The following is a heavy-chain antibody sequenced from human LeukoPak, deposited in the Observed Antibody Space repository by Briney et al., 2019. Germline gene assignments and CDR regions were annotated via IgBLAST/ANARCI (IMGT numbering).Heavy chain of an antibody. Sequence: SETLSLTCTVSGGSISSYYWSWIRQPPGKGLEWIGYIYYSGSTNYNPSLKSRVTISVDTSKNQFSLKLSSVTAADTAVYYCARSEQRGYSSGWYEPDYYYYYMDVWGKGTTVTVSS. CDR1: GGSISSYY. V-gene: IGHV4-59*01. D-gene: IGHD6-19*01. J-gene: IGHJ6*03. CDR3: ARSEQRGYSSGWYEPDYYYYYMDV. CDR2: IYYSGST.